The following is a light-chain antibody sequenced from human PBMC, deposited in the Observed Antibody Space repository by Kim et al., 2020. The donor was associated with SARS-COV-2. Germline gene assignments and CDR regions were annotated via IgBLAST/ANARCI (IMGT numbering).Light chain of an antibody. CDR3: QSSDDRDHWV. CDR1: SGSISSNF. V-gene: IGLV6-57*01. J-gene: IGLJ3*02. Sequence: NFMLTQPHSVSEYPGKTVTISCTRSSGSISSNFVQWYQQRPGSSPTTVIYDDNRRPSEVPDRFSGSIDSSSNSASLTISGLRTEDEADYYCQSSDDRDHWVFGGGTKLTVL. CDR2: DDN.